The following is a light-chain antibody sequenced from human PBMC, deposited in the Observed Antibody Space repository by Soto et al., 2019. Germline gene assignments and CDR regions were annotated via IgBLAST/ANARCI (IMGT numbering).Light chain of an antibody. CDR3: QHHPSYSEA. CDR1: RSLLHPSGNNY. J-gene: IGKJ1*01. V-gene: IGKV2-28*01. Sequence: DIVMTQGPLSVPGSPGNRASIPCRSSRSLLHPSGNNYLEWYLQKQGQSPQIXISLGSSRASGVPSRFSGSGYGTEVNLTISSLQPADFATYYCQHHPSYSEAFGQGTQVDIK. CDR2: LGS.